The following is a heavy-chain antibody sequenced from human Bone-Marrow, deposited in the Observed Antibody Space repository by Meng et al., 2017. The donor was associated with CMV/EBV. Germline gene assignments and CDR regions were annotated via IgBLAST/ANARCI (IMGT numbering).Heavy chain of an antibody. CDR2: TIPILGIA. V-gene: IGHV1-69*02. J-gene: IGHJ4*02. CDR3: ARVGHYYDSSGYYYPY. Sequence: SVKVSCKASGGTFSSYTISWVRQAPGQGLEWMGRTIPILGIANYAQKFQGRVTITADKSTSTAYMELSSLRSEDTAVYYCARVGHYYDSSGYYYPYWGQGTLVTVSS. CDR1: GGTFSSYT. D-gene: IGHD3-22*01.